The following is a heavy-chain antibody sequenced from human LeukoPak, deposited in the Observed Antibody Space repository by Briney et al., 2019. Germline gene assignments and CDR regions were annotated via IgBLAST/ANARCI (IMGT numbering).Heavy chain of an antibody. CDR2: IGGDSST. CDR3: AKKGSYSSGWYGGHYFDS. V-gene: IGHV3-23*01. D-gene: IGHD6-19*01. J-gene: IGHJ4*01. Sequence: GGSLRLSCEASGFTFSSYALSWDRQAPGKGLEWVAAIGGDSSTYYTGSVRGRFTISRDNSKNTVYLQMSSLRVEDTAVYYCAKKGSYSSGWYGGHYFDSWGQGTLVTVSS. CDR1: GFTFSSYA.